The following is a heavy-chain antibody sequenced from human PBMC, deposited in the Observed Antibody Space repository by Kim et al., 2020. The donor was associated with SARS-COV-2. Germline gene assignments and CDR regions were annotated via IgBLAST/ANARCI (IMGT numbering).Heavy chain of an antibody. D-gene: IGHD6-13*01. CDR2: IYYSGRT. Sequence: SETLSLTCTVSGGSISSSSYYWGWIRQPPGKGLEWIGSIYYSGRTYYNPSLKSRVTISVDTSKNQFSLKLSSVTAADTAAYYCARRFHSSSWFYYFDYWGQGTLVTVSS. CDR1: GGSISSSSYY. J-gene: IGHJ4*02. V-gene: IGHV4-39*01. CDR3: ARRFHSSSWFYYFDY.